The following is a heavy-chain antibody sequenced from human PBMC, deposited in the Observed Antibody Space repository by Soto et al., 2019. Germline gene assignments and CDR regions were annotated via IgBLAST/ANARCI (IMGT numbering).Heavy chain of an antibody. Sequence: ASVKVSCKVSGYTLTELSMHWVRQAPGKGLEWMGGFDPEDGETIYAQKFQGRVTMTEDTSTDTAYMELSSLRSEDTAVYYCATDTLGDDNDAFDIWGQGTMVTVSS. D-gene: IGHD2-21*02. J-gene: IGHJ3*02. V-gene: IGHV1-24*01. CDR2: FDPEDGET. CDR1: GYTLTELS. CDR3: ATDTLGDDNDAFDI.